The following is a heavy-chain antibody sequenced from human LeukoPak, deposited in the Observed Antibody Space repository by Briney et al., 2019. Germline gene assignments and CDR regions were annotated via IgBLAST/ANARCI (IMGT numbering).Heavy chain of an antibody. Sequence: GGSLTLSCAASGFPFSRSAMNWVPQAPGKGLEWLSSFSASGGTTYYADSVKGRFTISRDKSKNTLSVQMNSLRAEDTVVYYCAKANYSGSYYFDSWGQGALVTVSS. V-gene: IGHV3-23*01. CDR1: GFPFSRSA. D-gene: IGHD1-26*01. CDR3: AKANYSGSYYFDS. CDR2: FSASGGTT. J-gene: IGHJ4*02.